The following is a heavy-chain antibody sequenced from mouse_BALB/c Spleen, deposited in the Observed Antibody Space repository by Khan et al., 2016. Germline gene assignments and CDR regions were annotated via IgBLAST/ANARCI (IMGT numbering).Heavy chain of an antibody. V-gene: IGHV3-6*02. D-gene: IGHD4-1*01. Sequence: EVQLQESGPGLVKPSQSLSLTCSVTGYSITSGYYWNWIRQFPGNKLEWMGSISYDGSNNYNPSLKNRISITRDTSKNQFFLKLNSVTTEDTATYCCARDDLTGTFGYWGQGTLVTVS. CDR3: ARDDLTGTFGY. CDR1: GYSITSGYY. J-gene: IGHJ3*01. CDR2: ISYDGSN.